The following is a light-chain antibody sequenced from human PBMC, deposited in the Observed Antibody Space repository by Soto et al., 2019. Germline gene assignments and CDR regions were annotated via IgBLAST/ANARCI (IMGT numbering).Light chain of an antibody. J-gene: IGKJ1*01. CDR2: SAS. V-gene: IGKV3-15*01. Sequence: EIVMTQSPATLSVSPGGRATLSCRASQSISDTLAWYQQKPGQAPRLLIYSASRXATGFPGRFSGSGSGTDFTLTISSLQSEDLAVYYCQQYNNWPWTFGQGTKVDIK. CDR3: QQYNNWPWT. CDR1: QSISDT.